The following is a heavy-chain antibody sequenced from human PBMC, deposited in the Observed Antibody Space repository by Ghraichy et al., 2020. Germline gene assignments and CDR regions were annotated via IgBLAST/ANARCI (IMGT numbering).Heavy chain of an antibody. V-gene: IGHV4-4*07. CDR3: ARFYYDHSGYYFDY. D-gene: IGHD3-22*01. J-gene: IGHJ4*02. Sequence: GSLSLTCTVSGGSISSYYWNWIRQPAGKGLEWIGRIYTSGSTDYNPSLKSRVTISVDTSKNQFSLKLSSVTAADTAVYYCARFYYDHSGYYFDYWGQGTLVTVSS. CDR2: IYTSGST. CDR1: GGSISSYY.